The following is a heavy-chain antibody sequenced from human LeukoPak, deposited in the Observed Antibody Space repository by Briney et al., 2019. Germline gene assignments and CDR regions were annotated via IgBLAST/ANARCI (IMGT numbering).Heavy chain of an antibody. CDR2: ISGSGGST. CDR1: GFTFSSYA. CDR3: AKDSNVLRYFDYFDY. J-gene: IGHJ4*02. D-gene: IGHD3-9*01. V-gene: IGHV3-23*01. Sequence: PGGSLRLSCAASGFTFSSYAMSWVRQAPGKGLEWVSAISGSGGSTYYADSVKGRFTISRDNSKNTLYLQMNSLRAEDTAVYYCAKDSNVLRYFDYFDYWGQGTLVNVSS.